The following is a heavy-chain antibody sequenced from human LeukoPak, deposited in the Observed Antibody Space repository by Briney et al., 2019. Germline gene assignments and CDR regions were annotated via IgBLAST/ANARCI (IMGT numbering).Heavy chain of an antibody. Sequence: ASVKVSCKASGYTFTTYAISWVRQAPGQGLEWMGITNPSGGSTSYAQKFQGRVTMTRDTSTSTVYMELSGLRSEDTAVYYCAREWGLQRFLEWSLDYWGQGTLVTVSS. CDR1: GYTFTTYA. J-gene: IGHJ4*02. CDR3: AREWGLQRFLEWSLDY. D-gene: IGHD3-3*01. V-gene: IGHV1-46*01. CDR2: TNPSGGST.